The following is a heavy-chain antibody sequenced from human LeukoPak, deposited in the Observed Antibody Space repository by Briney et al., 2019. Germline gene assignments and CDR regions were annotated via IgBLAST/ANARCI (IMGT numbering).Heavy chain of an antibody. CDR3: AGGYSSSWYDLYYFDY. V-gene: IGHV3-21*01. CDR1: GFTFSNYN. J-gene: IGHJ4*02. CDR2: ISSRGSYI. Sequence: NPGGSLRLSCAASGFTFSNYNINWVRQAPGKGLEWVSSISSRGSYIYYADSVKGRFAISADNAMNSLYLQMNSLRAEDTAVYYCAGGYSSSWYDLYYFDYWGQGTLVTVSS. D-gene: IGHD6-13*01.